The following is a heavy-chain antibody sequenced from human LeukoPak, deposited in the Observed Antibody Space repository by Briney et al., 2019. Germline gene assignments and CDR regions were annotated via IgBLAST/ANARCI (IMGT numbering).Heavy chain of an antibody. D-gene: IGHD1-1*01. Sequence: GRSLRLSCAASGFTFSSYAMHWVRQAPGKGLEWVAVISYDGSNKYYADSVKGRFTISRDNSKNTLYLQMNSLRAEDTAVYYCARDDNVDYWGQGTLVTVSS. J-gene: IGHJ4*02. CDR2: ISYDGSNK. V-gene: IGHV3-30-3*01. CDR1: GFTFSSYA. CDR3: ARDDNVDY.